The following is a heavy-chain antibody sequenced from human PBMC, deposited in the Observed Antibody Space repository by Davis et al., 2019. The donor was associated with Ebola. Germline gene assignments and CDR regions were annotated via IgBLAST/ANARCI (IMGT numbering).Heavy chain of an antibody. V-gene: IGHV1-2*06. CDR3: ASGGYSGYDGYFDD. D-gene: IGHD5-12*01. CDR2: IIPHSGDT. J-gene: IGHJ4*02. CDR1: GYTFTNYY. Sequence: AASVKVSCKASGYTFTNYYIHWVRQAPGQGLEWMGRIIPHSGDTNSAQKFQGRVTMTRDTSISTAYMELSRLKSDDTAVYYCASGGYSGYDGYFDDWGQGTLVTVSS.